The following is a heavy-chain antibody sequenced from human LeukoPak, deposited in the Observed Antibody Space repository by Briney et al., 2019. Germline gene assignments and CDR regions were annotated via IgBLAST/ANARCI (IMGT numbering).Heavy chain of an antibody. J-gene: IGHJ4*02. V-gene: IGHV1-69*10. CDR2: IIPIFGIA. D-gene: IGHD6-13*01. CDR1: GGTFISYA. Sequence: ASVKVSCKASGGTFISYAISWVRQAPGQGLEWMGGIIPIFGIANYAQKFQGRVTITADKSTSTAYMELSSLRSEDTAVYYCARVYIEAAAAYYFDYWGQGTLVTVSS. CDR3: ARVYIEAAAAYYFDY.